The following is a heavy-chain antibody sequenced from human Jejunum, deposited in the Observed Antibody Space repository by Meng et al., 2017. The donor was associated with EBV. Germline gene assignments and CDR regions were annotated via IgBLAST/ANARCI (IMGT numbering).Heavy chain of an antibody. CDR2: IYHGGGT. CDR1: GGSISDNDW. CDR3: AGNGYYALEY. J-gene: IGHJ4*02. Sequence: GSAPSMGKPSGTRSLTGVGFGGSISDNDWWSWVRQPPGKGLEWLGEIYHGGGTNYNPSLESRVTISVDKSKNQFSLKLNSVTVADTAVYYCAGNGYYALEYWGPGILVTVSS. V-gene: IGHV4-4*02. D-gene: IGHD3-22*01.